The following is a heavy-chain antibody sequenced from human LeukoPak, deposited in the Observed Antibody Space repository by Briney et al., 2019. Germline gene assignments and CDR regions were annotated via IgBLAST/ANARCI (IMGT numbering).Heavy chain of an antibody. J-gene: IGHJ4*02. CDR3: ASYYCSGGSCYQPFDY. Sequence: SVKVSCKASGGTFSSYAISWVRQAPGQGLEWMGGIIPIFGTANYAQKFQGRVTITTDESTSTAYMELSSLRSEDTAVYYCASYYCSGGSCYQPFDYCGQGTLVTVSS. CDR1: GGTFSSYA. D-gene: IGHD2-15*01. V-gene: IGHV1-69*05. CDR2: IIPIFGTA.